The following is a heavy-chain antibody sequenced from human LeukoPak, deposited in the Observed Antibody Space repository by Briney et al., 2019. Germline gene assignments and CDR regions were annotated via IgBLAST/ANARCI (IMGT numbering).Heavy chain of an antibody. CDR3: AREIAVADYYFDY. CDR1: GYTFTSYA. Sequence: ASVKVSCKASGYTFTSYAMHWVRQAPGQRLEWMGWINAGNGNTKYSQKFQGRVTITRDTSASTAYMELSSLRSEDTAVYYCAREIAVADYYFDYWGQGTLVTVSS. D-gene: IGHD6-19*01. J-gene: IGHJ4*02. CDR2: INAGNGNT. V-gene: IGHV1-3*01.